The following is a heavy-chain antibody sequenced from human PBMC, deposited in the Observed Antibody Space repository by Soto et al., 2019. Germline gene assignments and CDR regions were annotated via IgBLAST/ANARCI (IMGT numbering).Heavy chain of an antibody. J-gene: IGHJ3*02. CDR2: IWFDGSNK. V-gene: IGHV3-33*01. CDR1: GFTFSMSN. D-gene: IGHD4-17*01. CDR3: ARAVRQALDI. Sequence: QVQLVESGGGVVQPGRSLRLSCVASGFTFSMSNMHWVRQAPGKGLEWVAVIWFDGSNKYYAESVRGQFTISRDNSKNTLYLQMNSLRAEDTAVHYCARAVRQALDIWGQGTMVTVSS.